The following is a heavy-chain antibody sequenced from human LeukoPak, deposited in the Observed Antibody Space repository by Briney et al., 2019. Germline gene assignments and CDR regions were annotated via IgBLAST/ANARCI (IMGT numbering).Heavy chain of an antibody. D-gene: IGHD4-17*01. J-gene: IGHJ6*02. CDR1: GFTFSSYA. CDR3: AKDRTTVTLYYYYYYGMGV. V-gene: IGHV3-23*01. Sequence: GGSLRLSCAASGFTFSSYAMSWVRQAPGKGLGWVSAISGSGGSTYYADSVKGRFTISRDNSKNTLYLQMNSLRAEDTAVYYCAKDRTTVTLYYYYYYGMGVWGQGTTVTVSS. CDR2: ISGSGGST.